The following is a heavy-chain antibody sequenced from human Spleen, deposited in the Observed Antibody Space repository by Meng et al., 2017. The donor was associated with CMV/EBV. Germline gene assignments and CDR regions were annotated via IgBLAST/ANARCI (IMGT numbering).Heavy chain of an antibody. D-gene: IGHD2-2*01. V-gene: IGHV3-23*03. CDR3: AKLRGIVVVPAAIFDY. CDR2: IYSGDSST. Sequence: GESLKISCAASGFTFSSYAMSWVRQAPGKGLEWVSVIYSGDSSTYHADSVKGRFTVSRDNSKNTLYLQMNSLRAEDTAVYYCAKLRGIVVVPAAIFDYWGQGTLVTVSS. CDR1: GFTFSSYA. J-gene: IGHJ4*02.